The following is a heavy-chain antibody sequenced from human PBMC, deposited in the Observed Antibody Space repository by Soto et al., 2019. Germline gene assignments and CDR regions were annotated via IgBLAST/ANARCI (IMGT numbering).Heavy chain of an antibody. J-gene: IGHJ4*02. Sequence: SVKVSCKASGGTFSSYAISWVRQAPGQGLEWMGGIIPIFGTANYAQKFQGRVTITADESTSTAYMELSSLRSEDTAVYYCARDKHDILTGYLKNFDYWGQGTLVTVS. CDR2: IIPIFGTA. CDR3: ARDKHDILTGYLKNFDY. D-gene: IGHD3-9*01. V-gene: IGHV1-69*13. CDR1: GGTFSSYA.